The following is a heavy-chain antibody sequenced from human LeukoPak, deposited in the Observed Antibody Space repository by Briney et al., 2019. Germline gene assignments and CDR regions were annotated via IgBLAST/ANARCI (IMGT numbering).Heavy chain of an antibody. J-gene: IGHJ4*02. Sequence: GASVKVSCKASGGTFSSYAISWVRQAPGQGLEWMGGIIPIFGTANYAQKFQGRVTITADESTSTAYMELSSLRSEDTAVYYCARDRIVVVPAAMFYWGQGTLVTVSS. D-gene: IGHD2-2*01. CDR3: ARDRIVVVPAAMFY. CDR2: IIPIFGTA. CDR1: GGTFSSYA. V-gene: IGHV1-69*13.